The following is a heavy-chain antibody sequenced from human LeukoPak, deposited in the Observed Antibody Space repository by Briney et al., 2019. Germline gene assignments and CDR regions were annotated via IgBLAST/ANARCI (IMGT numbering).Heavy chain of an antibody. V-gene: IGHV3-23*01. CDR1: GFTFRRYA. Sequence: GGSLSLFCAAWGFTFRRYAMIEVRQAPGRGLVWVSAGSGRGGSTYYADSVKGRFSISIDNSMNTLYLQMNSLRAEDTAVNYCAKDLRKARQGPYYFDYWGQGTLVTVSS. CDR2: GSGRGGST. CDR3: AKDLRKARQGPYYFDY. J-gene: IGHJ4*02.